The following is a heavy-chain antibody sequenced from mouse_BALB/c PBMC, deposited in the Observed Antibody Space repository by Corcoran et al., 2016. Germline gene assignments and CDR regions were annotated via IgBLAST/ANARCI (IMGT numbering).Heavy chain of an antibody. J-gene: IGHJ3*01. V-gene: IGHV9-3-1*01. CDR1: GYTFTNYG. D-gene: IGHD1-1*01. Sequence: QIQLVQSGPELKKPGETVKISCKASGYTFTNYGMHWVKQAAGKGLKWMGWINTYTGEPTYADDFKGRFAFSLETSASTAYLQINNLKNEDTATYFCARSDGSSWFAYWGQGTLVTVSA. CDR3: ARSDGSSWFAY. CDR2: INTYTGEP.